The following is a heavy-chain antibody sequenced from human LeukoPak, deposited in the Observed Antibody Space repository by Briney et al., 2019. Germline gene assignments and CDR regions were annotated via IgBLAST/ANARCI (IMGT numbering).Heavy chain of an antibody. J-gene: IGHJ6*02. V-gene: IGHV3-23*01. D-gene: IGHD4-17*01. CDR1: ELHA. CDR2: ISRSGGST. Sequence: GGSLRLTCGASELHAMTWVRQGPGEGLEGVATISRSGGSTYYADSVKGRFTISRDKSNNTMYLQMNSLRAEDTAVYYCANLGGKTAYGDEYYGMDVWGQGTPVTVSS. CDR3: ANLGGKTAYGDEYYGMDV.